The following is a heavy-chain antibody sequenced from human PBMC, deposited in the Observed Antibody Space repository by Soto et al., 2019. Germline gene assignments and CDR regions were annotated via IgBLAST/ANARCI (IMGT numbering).Heavy chain of an antibody. CDR1: GYTFTSYA. D-gene: IGHD2-2*01. CDR3: ASSHALYYYYGMDV. J-gene: IGHJ6*02. V-gene: IGHV1-3*01. Sequence: QVQLVQSGAEVKKPGASVKVSGKASGYTFTSYAMHWVRQATGQRLEWMGWINAGNGNTKYSQKFQGRVTITRDTSASTAYMELSSLRSEDTAVYYCASSHALYYYYGMDVWGQGTTVTVSS. CDR2: INAGNGNT.